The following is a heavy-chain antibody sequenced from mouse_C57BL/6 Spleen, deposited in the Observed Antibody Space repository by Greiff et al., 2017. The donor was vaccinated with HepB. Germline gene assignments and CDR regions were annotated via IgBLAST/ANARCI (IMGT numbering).Heavy chain of an antibody. Sequence: EVQRVESGGGLVKPGGSLKLSCAASGFTFSDYGMHWVRQAPEKGLEWVAYISSGSSTIYYADTVKGRFTISRDNAKNPLFLQMTSLRSEDTAMYYCARTGDGYLDYWGQGTTLTVSS. J-gene: IGHJ2*01. CDR3: ARTGDGYLDY. V-gene: IGHV5-17*01. CDR2: ISSGSSTI. D-gene: IGHD2-3*01. CDR1: GFTFSDYG.